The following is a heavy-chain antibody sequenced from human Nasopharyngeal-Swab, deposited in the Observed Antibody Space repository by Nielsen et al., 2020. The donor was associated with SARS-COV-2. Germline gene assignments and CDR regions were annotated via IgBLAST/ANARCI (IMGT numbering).Heavy chain of an antibody. CDR1: GFTFSSYA. V-gene: IGHV3-30*04. CDR2: ISYDGSNK. J-gene: IGHJ6*02. CDR3: ARDETQNYYYGMDV. Sequence: GESLKISCAASGFTFSSYAMHWVRQAPGKGLEWMTLISYDGSNKYYADSVKGRFTISRDNAKNSLYLQMSSLRAEDTAVYYCARDETQNYYYGMDVWGQGTTVTVSS.